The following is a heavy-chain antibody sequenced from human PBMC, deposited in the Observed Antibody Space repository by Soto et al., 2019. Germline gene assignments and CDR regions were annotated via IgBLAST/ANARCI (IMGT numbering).Heavy chain of an antibody. Sequence: SETLSLTCTVSGGSISSYCWSWIRQPPGKGLEWIGYIYYSGSANYNPYPKSRGIITVEASKNQFSLTLSYVTAADTAAFYYWRDRAAMVREGADYDNCYGMDGWGQGTTVTVSS. CDR3: WRDRAAMVREGADYDNCYGMDG. CDR2: IYYSGSA. J-gene: IGHJ6*02. V-gene: IGHV4-59*01. CDR1: GGSISSYC. D-gene: IGHD3-10*01.